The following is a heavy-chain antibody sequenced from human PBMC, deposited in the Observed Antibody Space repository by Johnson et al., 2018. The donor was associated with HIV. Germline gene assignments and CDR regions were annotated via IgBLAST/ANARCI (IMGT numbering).Heavy chain of an antibody. V-gene: IGHV3-11*01. Sequence: QVQLVESGGGLVKPGGSLRLSCAASGFTFNDYYMTWVRQAPGKGLECVSYISSSATAIYYTDSVKGRFTISRDNSKNTLYLQMNSLRAEDTAVYYCAKDNYYDSSGYYNAFDIWGQGTMVTVSS. D-gene: IGHD3-22*01. CDR3: AKDNYYDSSGYYNAFDI. J-gene: IGHJ3*02. CDR2: ISSSATAI. CDR1: GFTFNDYY.